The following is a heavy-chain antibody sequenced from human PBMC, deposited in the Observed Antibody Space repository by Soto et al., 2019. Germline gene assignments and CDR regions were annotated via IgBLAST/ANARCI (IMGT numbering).Heavy chain of an antibody. V-gene: IGHV5-51*01. J-gene: IGHJ4*02. CDR2: IYPGDSDT. Sequence: PGESLKISCKSSGYSFTSYWNGWVRQMPGKKLEWMGIIYPGDSDTRYSPSFQGQVTISADKSISTAYLQWSSLKASDTSMYYCATSKSFDWLLYIAYWGQGTLVTVSS. CDR3: ATSKSFDWLLYIAY. CDR1: GYSFTSYW. D-gene: IGHD3-9*01.